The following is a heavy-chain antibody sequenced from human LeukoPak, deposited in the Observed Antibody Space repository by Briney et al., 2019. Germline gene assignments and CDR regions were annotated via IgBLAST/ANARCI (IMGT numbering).Heavy chain of an antibody. J-gene: IGHJ4*02. Sequence: GASVKVSCKASGYTFTGYYMHWVRQAPGQGLEWMGWINPNSGGTNYAQKFQGRVTMTRDTSISTAYMELSRLRSDDTAVYYCARGFYYYDSSGYYRWGQGTLVTVSS. CDR3: ARGFYYYDSSGYYR. CDR1: GYTFTGYY. V-gene: IGHV1-2*02. D-gene: IGHD3-22*01. CDR2: INPNSGGT.